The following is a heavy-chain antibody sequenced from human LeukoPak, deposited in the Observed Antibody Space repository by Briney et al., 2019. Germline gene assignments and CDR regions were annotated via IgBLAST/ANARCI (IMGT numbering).Heavy chain of an antibody. CDR3: ARRAGGYSHPYDY. D-gene: IGHD4-23*01. Sequence: GGSLRLSCAASGFTFSSFAMSWVRQAPGKGLEWVSLIYSGGTTYYADSVKGRFTISRDNSKNTLYLQMNSLRAEDTAVYYCARRAGGYSHPYDYWGQGILVTVSS. CDR1: GFTFSSFA. CDR2: IYSGGTT. V-gene: IGHV3-53*01. J-gene: IGHJ4*02.